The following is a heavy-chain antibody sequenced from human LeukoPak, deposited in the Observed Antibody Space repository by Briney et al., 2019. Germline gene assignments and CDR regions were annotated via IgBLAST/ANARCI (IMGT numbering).Heavy chain of an antibody. Sequence: ASVKVSCKASGYTFTSYDINWVRQATGQGLEWMGWMNPNSGNTGYAQKLQGRVTITRNTSISTAYMELRSLRSDDTAVYYCARDTKRSRARWENLGFDPWGQGTLVTVSS. CDR3: ARDTKRSRARWENLGFDP. D-gene: IGHD1-26*01. CDR1: GYTFTSYD. CDR2: MNPNSGNT. V-gene: IGHV1-8*03. J-gene: IGHJ5*02.